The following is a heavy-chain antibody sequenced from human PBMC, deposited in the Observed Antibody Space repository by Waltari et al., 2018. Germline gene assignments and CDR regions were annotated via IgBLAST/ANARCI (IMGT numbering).Heavy chain of an antibody. CDR3: ARGGHIVVVPAAGDLPFFDY. J-gene: IGHJ4*02. CDR2: IIPIFGTA. CDR1: AGTFSSFP. V-gene: IGHV1-69*14. Sequence: QVQLVQSGAEVKKPGSSVKVSCKASAGTFSSFPISWVRQAPGQGLGWMGGIIPIFGTANYAKKFQGRVTITADKSTSTAYMELSSLRSEDTAVYYCARGGHIVVVPAAGDLPFFDYWGQGTLVTVSS. D-gene: IGHD2-2*01.